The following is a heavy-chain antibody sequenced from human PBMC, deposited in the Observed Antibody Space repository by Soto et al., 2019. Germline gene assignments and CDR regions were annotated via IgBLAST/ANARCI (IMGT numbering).Heavy chain of an antibody. Sequence: EVQLVESGGGLVQPGGSLRLSCSASGFIFSSYWMTWVRHAPGKGLEWVANVKQDGSEQHYVDSVKGRFTISRDNVKNSLFLQMNSLRAEDTAGYYCVGGSGWVMDYWGQGTLVTVSS. V-gene: IGHV3-7*03. CDR1: GFIFSSYW. CDR2: VKQDGSEQ. CDR3: VGGSGWVMDY. D-gene: IGHD6-19*01. J-gene: IGHJ4*02.